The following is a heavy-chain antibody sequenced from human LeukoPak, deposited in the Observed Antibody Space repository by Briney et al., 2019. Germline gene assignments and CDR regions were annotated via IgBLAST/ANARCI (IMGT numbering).Heavy chain of an antibody. CDR2: ISYDGSNK. J-gene: IGHJ4*02. CDR1: GFTLSSYA. Sequence: GGSLRLSCAASGFTLSSYAMHWVRQAPGKGLEWVAVISYDGSNKYYADSVKGRFTISRDNAKNSLYLQMNSLRAEDTALYYCARRRYGDYDYWGQGTLVTVSS. D-gene: IGHD4-17*01. V-gene: IGHV3-30*04. CDR3: ARRRYGDYDY.